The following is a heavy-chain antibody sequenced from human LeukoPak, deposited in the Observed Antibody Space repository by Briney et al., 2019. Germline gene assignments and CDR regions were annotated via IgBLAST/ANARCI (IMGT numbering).Heavy chain of an antibody. CDR3: ARDRSGLTVTTIYY. V-gene: IGHV1-18*01. CDR1: GYTFTSYG. D-gene: IGHD4-17*01. J-gene: IGHJ4*02. CDR2: ISAYNGNT. Sequence: ASVKVSCKASGYTFTSYGISWVRQAPGQGLEWMGWISAYNGNTNYAQKLQGRVTMTRDMSTSTVYMELSSLRSEDTAVYYCARDRSGLTVTTIYYWGQGTLVTVSS.